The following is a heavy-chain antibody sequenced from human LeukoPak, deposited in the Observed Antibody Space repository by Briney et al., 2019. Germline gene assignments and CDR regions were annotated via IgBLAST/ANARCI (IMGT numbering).Heavy chain of an antibody. V-gene: IGHV3-64*01. CDR3: ARAVATTSYFDY. Sequence: GSLRLSCAASGFTFSSYAMHWVRQAPGKGLEYVSAISSNGGSTYYANSVKGRFTISRDNSKNTLYLQMGSLRAEDMAVYYCARAVATTSYFDYWGQGTLVTVSS. J-gene: IGHJ4*02. D-gene: IGHD5-24*01. CDR1: GFTFSSYA. CDR2: ISSNGGST.